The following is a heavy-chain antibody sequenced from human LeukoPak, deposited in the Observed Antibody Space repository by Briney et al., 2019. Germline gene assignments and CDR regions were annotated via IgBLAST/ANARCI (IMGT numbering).Heavy chain of an antibody. Sequence: PSETLSLTCTVSGGSISSYYWSWIRQPPGKGLEWIGYIYYSESTNYNPSLKSRVTISVDTSKNQFSLKLSSVTAADTAVYYCARRIDNYWYFDLWGRGTLVTVSS. CDR3: ARRIDNYWYFDL. J-gene: IGHJ2*01. D-gene: IGHD3-9*01. CDR1: GGSISSYY. CDR2: IYYSEST. V-gene: IGHV4-59*08.